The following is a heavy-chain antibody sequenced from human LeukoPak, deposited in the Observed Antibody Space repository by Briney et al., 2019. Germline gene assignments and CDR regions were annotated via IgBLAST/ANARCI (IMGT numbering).Heavy chain of an antibody. CDR1: GYTFTTYA. D-gene: IGHD3-10*01. Sequence: SVKVSCKASGYTFTTYAMNWVRQAPGQGLEWMGWINTNTGSPNYAQGFTGRFVFSLDTSVSTAYLQITSLKAEDTAVYYCARTRAPYYYASGSPDFWGQGTLVTVSS. V-gene: IGHV7-4-1*02. CDR3: ARTRAPYYYASGSPDF. J-gene: IGHJ4*02. CDR2: INTNTGSP.